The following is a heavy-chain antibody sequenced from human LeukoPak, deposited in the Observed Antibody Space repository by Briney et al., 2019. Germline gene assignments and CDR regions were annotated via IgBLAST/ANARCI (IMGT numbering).Heavy chain of an antibody. CDR2: ITWNGVNI. J-gene: IGHJ4*02. CDR1: GFTFDDDG. Sequence: GGSLRLSCAAAGFTFDDDGMHWVRHAPGKGLGWVSGITWNGVNIGYADSVKGRFPISRDNANYSLHLQMNSLTVEDTALYYCAKGRTYNYALDCWGRGALVSVS. V-gene: IGHV3-9*01. D-gene: IGHD5-18*01. CDR3: AKGRTYNYALDC.